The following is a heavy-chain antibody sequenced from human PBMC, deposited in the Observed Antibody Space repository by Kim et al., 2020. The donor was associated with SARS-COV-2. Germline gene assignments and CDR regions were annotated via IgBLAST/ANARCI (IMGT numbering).Heavy chain of an antibody. Sequence: GGSLRLSCAASGFTFSSYAMHWVRQAPGKGLEWVAVISYDGSNKYYADSVKGRFTISRDNSKNTLYLQMNSLRAEDTAVYYCARDRFGSGRIRYFDYWGQGTLVTVSS. CDR3: ARDRFGSGRIRYFDY. V-gene: IGHV3-30*04. J-gene: IGHJ4*02. CDR2: ISYDGSNK. CDR1: GFTFSSYA. D-gene: IGHD3-10*01.